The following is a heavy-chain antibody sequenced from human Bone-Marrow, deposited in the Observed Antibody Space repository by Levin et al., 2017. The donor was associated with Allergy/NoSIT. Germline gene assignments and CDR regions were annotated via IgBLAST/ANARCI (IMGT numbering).Heavy chain of an antibody. V-gene: IGHV3-53*01. CDR2: IYSGGST. CDR3: ARELTVDAAGNVAGPFDY. J-gene: IGHJ4*02. CDR1: GFTVSSNY. Sequence: GESLKISCAASGFTVSSNYMSWVRQAPGKGLEWVSVIYSGGSTYYADSVKGRFTISRDNSKNTLYLQMNSLRAEDTAVYYCARELTVDAAGNVAGPFDYWGQGTLVTVSS. D-gene: IGHD6-13*01.